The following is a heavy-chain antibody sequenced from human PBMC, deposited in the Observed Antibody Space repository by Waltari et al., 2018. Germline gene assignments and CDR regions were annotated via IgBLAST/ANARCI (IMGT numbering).Heavy chain of an antibody. D-gene: IGHD6-13*01. CDR2: FDPEDGET. V-gene: IGHV1-24*01. J-gene: IGHJ4*02. Sequence: LQLVQSGAEVKNPGSSVKVSCKASGVTFSSHALSWVRRSPGQGLEWMGVFDPEDGETIYAPKFQGRVTMTEDTSTDTAYMELSSLRSEDTAVYYCATSEWQQLALDYWGQGTLVTVSS. CDR3: ATSEWQQLALDY. CDR1: GVTFSSHA.